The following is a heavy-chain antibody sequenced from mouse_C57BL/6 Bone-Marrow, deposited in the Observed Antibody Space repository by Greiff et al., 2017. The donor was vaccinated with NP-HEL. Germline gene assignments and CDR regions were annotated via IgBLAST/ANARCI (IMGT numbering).Heavy chain of an antibody. Sequence: VKLVESGPGLVQPSQSLSITCTVSGFSLTSYGVHWVRQSPGKGLEWLGVIWSGGSTDYNAAFISRLSISKDNSKSQVFFKMNSLQADDTAIYYCAREDYYGRAYAMDYWGQGTSVTVSS. V-gene: IGHV2-2*01. CDR2: IWSGGST. CDR3: AREDYYGRAYAMDY. CDR1: GFSLTSYG. J-gene: IGHJ4*01. D-gene: IGHD1-1*01.